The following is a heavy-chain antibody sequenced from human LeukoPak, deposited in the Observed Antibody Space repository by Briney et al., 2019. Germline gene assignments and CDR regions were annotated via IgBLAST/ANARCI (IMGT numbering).Heavy chain of an antibody. CDR2: ISYDGSNK. V-gene: IGHV3-30*18. J-gene: IGHJ4*02. Sequence: GGSLGLSCGASGFTFSSYGMHWVRQGPGKGVEWVAVISYDGSNKYYADSVKGRFTISRDNSKNTLYLQMNSLRAEDTAVYYCAKDGSDSGSSTENDYWGQGTLVTVSS. CDR1: GFTFSSYG. D-gene: IGHD1-26*01. CDR3: AKDGSDSGSSTENDY.